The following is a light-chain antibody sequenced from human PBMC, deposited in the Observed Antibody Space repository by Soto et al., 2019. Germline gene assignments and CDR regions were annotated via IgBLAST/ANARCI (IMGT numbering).Light chain of an antibody. Sequence: EIVMTQSPATLSVSPGERATLSCRASQSVTNSNLAWYQQKPGQAPRLLIYGVSTRATGIPARFSGSGSGTEFTLTISSLQSEDFAVYYCQQYSSWPLTFGGGTKVEIK. J-gene: IGKJ4*01. CDR1: QSVTNSN. CDR3: QQYSSWPLT. CDR2: GVS. V-gene: IGKV3-15*01.